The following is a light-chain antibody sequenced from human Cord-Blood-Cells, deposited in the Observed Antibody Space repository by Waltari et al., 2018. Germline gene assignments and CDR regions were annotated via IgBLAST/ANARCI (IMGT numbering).Light chain of an antibody. Sequence: QSALTQPASVSGSPGQSITISCTGTSSDVGSYNLVSWYQQHPGKAPKLMIYEGSKRPSGVSHRFSGSKSGNTASLTISGLQAEDEADYYCCSYAGSYSVFGGGTKLTVL. CDR3: CSYAGSYSV. J-gene: IGLJ2*01. CDR2: EGS. CDR1: SSDVGSYNL. V-gene: IGLV2-23*01.